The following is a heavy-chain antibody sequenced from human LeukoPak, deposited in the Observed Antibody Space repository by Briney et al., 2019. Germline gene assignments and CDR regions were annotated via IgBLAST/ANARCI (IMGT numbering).Heavy chain of an antibody. D-gene: IGHD3-10*01. Sequence: GGSLRLSCAASGFTFSSYSMNWVRQAPGKGLEWVSSISSSSSYIYYADSVKGRFTISRDNAKNSLYLQMNSLRAEDTAVYYCAGGDTMVRGVITVVYWGQGTLVTVSS. V-gene: IGHV3-21*01. CDR1: GFTFSSYS. J-gene: IGHJ4*02. CDR3: AGGDTMVRGVITVVY. CDR2: ISSSSSYI.